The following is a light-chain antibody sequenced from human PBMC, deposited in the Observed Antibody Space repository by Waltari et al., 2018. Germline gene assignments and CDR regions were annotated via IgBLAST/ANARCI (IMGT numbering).Light chain of an antibody. Sequence: NFMLTQPHSVSESPGKTVTISCTRSSGSIASHYVQWYQQRPGSAPTTVIYEDNQRHSGVPDRFSGSIDSSSNSASLTISGLKTEDEADYYCQSYDSSNQGVVFGGGTKLTVL. CDR3: QSYDSSNQGVV. CDR1: SGSIASHY. CDR2: EDN. V-gene: IGLV6-57*03. J-gene: IGLJ2*01.